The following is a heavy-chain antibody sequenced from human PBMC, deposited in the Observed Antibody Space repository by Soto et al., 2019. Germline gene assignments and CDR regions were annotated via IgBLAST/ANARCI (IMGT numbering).Heavy chain of an antibody. Sequence: EVQLLESGGGLVQPGGSLRLSCAGTGFTFSSHGMTWFRQAPGKGLQWVSGITGRGDNTYYADSVKGRFTISRDNCKNTLYLQMTSLRAEDTAVYSCASRGGSPCYFDYWGRGTLVTVSS. CDR3: ASRGGSPCYFDY. CDR1: GFTFSSHG. J-gene: IGHJ4*02. D-gene: IGHD3-16*01. V-gene: IGHV3-23*01. CDR2: ITGRGDNT.